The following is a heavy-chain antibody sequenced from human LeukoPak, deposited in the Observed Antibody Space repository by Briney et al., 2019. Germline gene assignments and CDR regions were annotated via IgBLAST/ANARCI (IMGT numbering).Heavy chain of an antibody. CDR1: GGSFSGYY. Sequence: SETLSLTCAVYGGSFSGYYWSWIRQPPGKGLEWIGEINHSGSTNYNPSLKSRVTISVDTSKNQFSLKLSSVTAADTAVYYCAREDQYYDFWSGYYYYFDYWGQGTLVTVSS. CDR2: INHSGST. V-gene: IGHV4-34*01. J-gene: IGHJ4*02. CDR3: AREDQYYDFWSGYYYYFDY. D-gene: IGHD3-3*01.